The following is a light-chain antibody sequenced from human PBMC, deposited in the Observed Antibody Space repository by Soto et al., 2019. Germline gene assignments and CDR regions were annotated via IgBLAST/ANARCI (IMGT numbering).Light chain of an antibody. CDR3: GSWDSSLSAYV. V-gene: IGLV1-51*01. CDR1: SSKIGGNT. Sequence: QSVRTPPPSVSAAPGQKVTISCAGSSSKIGGNTVSWYQQLPGTAPKLHIYDDNKRPSGIPDRFSGSKSGTSATLGITGFQTGDEADYYCGSWDSSLSAYVFGSGTKVTVL. J-gene: IGLJ1*01. CDR2: DDN.